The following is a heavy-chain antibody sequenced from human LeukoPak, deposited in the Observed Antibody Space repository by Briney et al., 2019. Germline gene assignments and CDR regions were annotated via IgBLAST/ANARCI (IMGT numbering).Heavy chain of an antibody. Sequence: ASVKVSCKASGYTFTSNYIHWVRQAPGKGLEWMGGFDPEDGETIYAQKFQGRVTMTEDTSTDTAYMELSSLRSEDTAVYYCATASQGSSSSDSVDYWGQGTLVTVSS. CDR1: GYTFTSNY. J-gene: IGHJ4*02. CDR2: FDPEDGET. V-gene: IGHV1-24*01. D-gene: IGHD6-6*01. CDR3: ATASQGSSSSDSVDY.